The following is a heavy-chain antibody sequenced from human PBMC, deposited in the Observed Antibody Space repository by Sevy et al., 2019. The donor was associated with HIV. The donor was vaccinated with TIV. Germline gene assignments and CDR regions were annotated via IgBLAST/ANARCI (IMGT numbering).Heavy chain of an antibody. D-gene: IGHD2-21*01. CDR1: GFTFNDYY. CDR3: ARVHNWGGTFDI. J-gene: IGHJ3*02. CDR2: ISSIGTTM. Sequence: GGSLRLSCAASGFTFNDYYMTWIRQAPGKGLEWVSYISSIGTTMYYADSVKGRFTISRDNAKNSLYLQMDSLRAEDTAIYYCARVHNWGGTFDIWGQGTMVTVSS. V-gene: IGHV3-11*01.